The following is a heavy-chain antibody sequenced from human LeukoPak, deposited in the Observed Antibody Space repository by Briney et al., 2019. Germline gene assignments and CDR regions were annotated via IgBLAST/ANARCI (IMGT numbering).Heavy chain of an antibody. CDR3: TTRGGSFSIFDY. D-gene: IGHD1-26*01. CDR2: IKSKTDGGPT. CDR1: GFTFSDAW. V-gene: IGHV3-15*01. J-gene: IGHJ4*02. Sequence: GGSLRLSCAASGFTFSDAWMSWVRQAPGKGRKWVGRIKSKTDGGPTDYAAPVKGRFTISRDDSKNTLYLQMNSLKTEDTAVYYCTTRGGSFSIFDYWGQGTLVTVSS.